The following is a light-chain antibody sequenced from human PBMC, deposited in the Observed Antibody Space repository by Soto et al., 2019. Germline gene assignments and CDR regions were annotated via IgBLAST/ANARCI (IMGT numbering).Light chain of an antibody. CDR1: SNDVGGYNY. CDR2: EVS. CDR3: SSFTGSTTWV. V-gene: IGLV2-14*01. J-gene: IGLJ3*02. Sequence: QSVLTQPASLSGSPGQSITMFCTGTSNDVGGYNYVSWYQQHPGKAPKLIIYEVSNRPSGISSRFSGSKSANTASLTISGLQAEDEAEYYCSSFTGSTTWVFRGGTKVTVL.